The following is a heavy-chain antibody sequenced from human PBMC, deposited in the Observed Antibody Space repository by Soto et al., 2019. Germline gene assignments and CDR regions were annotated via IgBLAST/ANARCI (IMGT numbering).Heavy chain of an antibody. CDR2: ISGSGNNT. CDR1: GFTFDNYA. V-gene: IGHV3-23*01. CDR3: AKDATPRDSVGYIYFFDY. Sequence: EVHLLESGGGLVQPGGSLRLSCAASGFTFDNYAMSWVRQAPGKGLEWVSGISGSGNNTYYADSVKGRFTISRDTSKNTLFLQMNSLRAEDTAMYYCAKDATPRDSVGYIYFFDYWGRGTLVIVSS. J-gene: IGHJ4*02. D-gene: IGHD3-22*01.